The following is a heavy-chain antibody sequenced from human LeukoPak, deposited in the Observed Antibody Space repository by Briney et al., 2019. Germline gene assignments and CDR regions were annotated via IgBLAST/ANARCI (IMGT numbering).Heavy chain of an antibody. Sequence: SETLSLTCTVSGGSISSSSYYWGWIRQPPGKGLEWIGSIYYSGSTYYNPSLKSRVTISVDTSKNQFPLKLSSVTAADTAVYYCAGTIEITTNDAFDIWGQGTMVTVSS. CDR1: GGSISSSSYY. CDR3: AGTIEITTNDAFDI. D-gene: IGHD3-22*01. CDR2: IYYSGST. J-gene: IGHJ3*02. V-gene: IGHV4-39*01.